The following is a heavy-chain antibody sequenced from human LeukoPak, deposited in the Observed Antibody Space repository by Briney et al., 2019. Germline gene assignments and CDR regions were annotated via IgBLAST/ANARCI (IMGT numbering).Heavy chain of an antibody. J-gene: IGHJ5*02. V-gene: IGHV1-2*02. Sequence: ASVTVSCKASGYTFTGYYMHWVRQAPGQGLEWMGWINPNSGGTNYAQKFQGRVTMTRDTSISTAYMELSRLRSDDTAVYYCARDPDIVVVVAATRLWFDPWGQGTLVTVSS. CDR2: INPNSGGT. CDR1: GYTFTGYY. D-gene: IGHD2-15*01. CDR3: ARDPDIVVVVAATRLWFDP.